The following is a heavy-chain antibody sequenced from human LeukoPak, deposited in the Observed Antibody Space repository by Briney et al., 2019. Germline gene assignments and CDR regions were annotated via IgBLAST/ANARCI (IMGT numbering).Heavy chain of an antibody. CDR1: GFTFSNAW. J-gene: IGHJ4*02. V-gene: IGHV3-11*04. CDR3: ARELNGYGYYFFDY. Sequence: GGSLRLSCAASGFTFSNAWMSWVRQAPGKGLEWVSYISSSGSTIYYADSVKGRFTISRDNAKNSLYLQMNGLGAEDTAVYYCARELNGYGYYFFDYWGPGTLVTVSS. CDR2: ISSSGSTI. D-gene: IGHD3-16*01.